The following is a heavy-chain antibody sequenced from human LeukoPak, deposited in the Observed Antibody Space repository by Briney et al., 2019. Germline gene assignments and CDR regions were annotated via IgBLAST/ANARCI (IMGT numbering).Heavy chain of an antibody. D-gene: IGHD6-19*01. CDR1: GFTVSSNY. Sequence: GGSLRPSCAASGFTVSSNYMSWVRQAPGKGLEWVSVIYSGGSTYYADSVKGRFAISRDNSKNTLYLQMNSLSAEDTAVYYCARRVAVYWYFDLWGRGTLVTVSS. V-gene: IGHV3-66*01. CDR3: ARRVAVYWYFDL. J-gene: IGHJ2*01. CDR2: IYSGGST.